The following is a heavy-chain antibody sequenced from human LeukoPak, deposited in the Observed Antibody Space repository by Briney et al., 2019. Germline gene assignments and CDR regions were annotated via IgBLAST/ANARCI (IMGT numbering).Heavy chain of an antibody. CDR1: GFTFSSYW. CDR3: ASRPHLQYGMDV. J-gene: IGHJ6*02. D-gene: IGHD4-11*01. CDR2: INSDGSST. V-gene: IGHV3-74*01. Sequence: EPGGSLRLSCAASGFTFSSYWMHWVRQAPGKGLVWVSRINSDGSSTSYADSVKGRFTISRDNAKNTLYLQMNSLRAEDTAVYYCASRPHLQYGMDVWGQGTTVTVSS.